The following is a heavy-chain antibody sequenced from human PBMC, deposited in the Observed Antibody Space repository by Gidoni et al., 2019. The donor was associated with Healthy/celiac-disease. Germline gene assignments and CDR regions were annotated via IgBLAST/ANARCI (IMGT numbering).Heavy chain of an antibody. D-gene: IGHD3-3*01. V-gene: IGHV4-31*03. CDR1: GGSISSGGYY. CDR2: IYYSGST. Sequence: QVQLQESGPGLVKPSQTLSLTCTVSGGSISSGGYYWSWIRQHPGKGLEWIGYIYYSGSTYYNPSLKSRVTISVDTSKNQFSLKLSSVTAADTAVYYCARGKESITIFGVVINWFDPWGQGTLVTVSS. J-gene: IGHJ5*02. CDR3: ARGKESITIFGVVINWFDP.